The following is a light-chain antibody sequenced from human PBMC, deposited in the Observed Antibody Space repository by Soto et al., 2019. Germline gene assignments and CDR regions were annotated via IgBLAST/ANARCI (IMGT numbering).Light chain of an antibody. CDR2: GAS. CDR3: QSYGCSPNA. V-gene: IGKV3-20*01. J-gene: IGKJ1*01. Sequence: SAVAVSMSTGERATLSFRACLYISNKVAWYQQKPGQAPRLLIYGASTRATGVPDRFSGSGSGTDFTLTISRLEHKTAEVYSAQSYGCSPNALGHVAKVDIK. CDR1: LYISNK.